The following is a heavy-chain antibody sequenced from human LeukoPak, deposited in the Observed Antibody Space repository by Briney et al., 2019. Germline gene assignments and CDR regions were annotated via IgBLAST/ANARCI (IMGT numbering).Heavy chain of an antibody. CDR2: IYYSGST. D-gene: IGHD5-24*01. J-gene: IGHJ3*02. CDR1: GGSISSYY. V-gene: IGHV4-59*08. Sequence: SETLSLTCTVSGGSISSYYWSWIRQPPGKGLEWIGYIYYSGSTNYNPSLKSRVTISVDTSKNQFSLKLSSVTAADTAVYYCARHKHGYTYDAFDIWGQGTMVTVSS. CDR3: ARHKHGYTYDAFDI.